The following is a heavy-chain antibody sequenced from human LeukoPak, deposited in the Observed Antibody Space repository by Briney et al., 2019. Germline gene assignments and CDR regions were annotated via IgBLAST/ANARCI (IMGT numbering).Heavy chain of an antibody. CDR3: ARGSRHIVVVTAIRD. V-gene: IGHV5-51*01. CDR1: GCSFTSYW. CDR2: IYPGDSDT. Sequence: GESLKISCKGSGCSFTSYWIGWVRQMPGKSLEWMGIIYPGDSDTRYSPSFQGQVTISADKSISTAYLQWSSLKASDTAMYYCARGSRHIVVVTAIRDWGQGTLVTVSS. D-gene: IGHD2-21*02. J-gene: IGHJ4*02.